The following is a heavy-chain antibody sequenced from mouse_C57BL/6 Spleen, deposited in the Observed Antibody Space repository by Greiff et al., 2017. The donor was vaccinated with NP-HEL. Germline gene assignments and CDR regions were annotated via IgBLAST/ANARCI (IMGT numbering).Heavy chain of an antibody. CDR3: TRRVGYYYGSSGFAY. CDR2: IDPETGGT. CDR1: GYTFTDYE. V-gene: IGHV1-15*01. J-gene: IGHJ3*01. D-gene: IGHD1-1*01. Sequence: QVQLQQSGAELVRPGASVTLSCKASGYTFTDYEMHWVKQTPVHGLEWIGAIDPETGGTAYNQKFKGKAILTADKSSSTAYMELLSLTSEDSAVYYCTRRVGYYYGSSGFAYWGQGTLVTVSA.